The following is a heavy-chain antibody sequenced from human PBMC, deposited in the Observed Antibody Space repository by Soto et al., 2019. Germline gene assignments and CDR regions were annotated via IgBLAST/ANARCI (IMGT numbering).Heavy chain of an antibody. J-gene: IGHJ4*02. V-gene: IGHV3-30-3*01. Sequence: GGSLRLSCAASGFTFSSYAMHWVRQAPGKGLEWVAVISYDGSNKYYADSVKGRFTISRDNSKSTLYLQMNSLRAEDTAVYYCARDGIVVVPAAKGTYYFDYWGQGTLVTVSS. CDR1: GFTFSSYA. CDR3: ARDGIVVVPAAKGTYYFDY. CDR2: ISYDGSNK. D-gene: IGHD2-2*01.